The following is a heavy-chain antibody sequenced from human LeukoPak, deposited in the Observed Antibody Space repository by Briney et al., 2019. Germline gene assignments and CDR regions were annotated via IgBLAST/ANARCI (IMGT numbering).Heavy chain of an antibody. CDR1: GNYW. CDR3: VSFYETY. V-gene: IGHV3-74*01. Sequence: GGSLRLSCAASGNYWMHWVRQVPGKGLVWVSHINCDGSWTSYADSVKGRFTISKDNAKNTVYLQMNSLRAEDTAVYYCVSFYETYWGRRTLVTVSS. D-gene: IGHD2/OR15-2a*01. J-gene: IGHJ4*02. CDR2: INCDGSWT.